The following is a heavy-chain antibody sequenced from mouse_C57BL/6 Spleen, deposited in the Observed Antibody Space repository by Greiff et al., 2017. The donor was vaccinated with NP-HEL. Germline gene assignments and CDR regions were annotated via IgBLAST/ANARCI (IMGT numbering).Heavy chain of an antibody. CDR2: ISDGGSYT. J-gene: IGHJ4*01. CDR3: ARSDLRGAMDY. Sequence: EVQRVESGGGLVKPGGSLKLSCAASGFTFSSYAMSWVRQTPEKRLEWVATISDGGSYTYYPDNVKGRFTISRDNAKNNLYLQMSHLKSEDTAMYYCARSDLRGAMDYWGQGTSVTVSA. V-gene: IGHV5-4*01. CDR1: GFTFSSYA. D-gene: IGHD1-1*01.